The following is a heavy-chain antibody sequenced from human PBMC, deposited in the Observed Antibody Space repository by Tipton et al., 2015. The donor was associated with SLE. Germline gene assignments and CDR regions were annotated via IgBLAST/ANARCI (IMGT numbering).Heavy chain of an antibody. D-gene: IGHD1-1*01. Sequence: TLSFTCTVSGGSISSYYWSWIRQPPGKGLEWIGYIYYSGSTNYNPSLKSRVTISVDTSKNQFSPKLSSVTAADTAVYYCARHGAVLGWFDPWGQGTLVTVSS. J-gene: IGHJ5*02. CDR3: ARHGAVLGWFDP. CDR2: IYYSGST. CDR1: GGSISSYY. V-gene: IGHV4-59*08.